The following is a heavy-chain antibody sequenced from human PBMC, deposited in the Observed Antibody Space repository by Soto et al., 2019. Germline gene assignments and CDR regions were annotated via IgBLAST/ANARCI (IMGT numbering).Heavy chain of an antibody. J-gene: IGHJ4*02. V-gene: IGHV3-23*01. CDR1: GVTFSNYV. CDR3: AKRLWSGGTSMGPFDY. Sequence: PGGSVRLSCAASGVTFSNYVMSWVRQAPGKGLEWVSGISGGGDKTYYADSVKGRFTISRDTSKNTLHLQMNNLRADDTAVYYCAKRLWSGGTSMGPFDYWGQGTLVTVSS. CDR2: ISGGGDKT. D-gene: IGHD5-18*01.